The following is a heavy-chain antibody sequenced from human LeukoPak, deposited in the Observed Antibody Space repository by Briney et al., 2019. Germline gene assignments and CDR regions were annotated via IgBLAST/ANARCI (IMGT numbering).Heavy chain of an antibody. CDR1: GYSFTSYW. V-gene: IGHV5-51*01. Sequence: GESLKISCKGSGYSFTSYWIGWVRQMPGKGLEWMGIIYPSDSDTRYSPSFQGQVTISADKSISTAYLQWSSLKASDTAMYYCARGCGDDCYSAHYYYYYMDVWGKGTTVTVSS. D-gene: IGHD2-21*01. CDR2: IYPSDSDT. CDR3: ARGCGDDCYSAHYYYYYMDV. J-gene: IGHJ6*03.